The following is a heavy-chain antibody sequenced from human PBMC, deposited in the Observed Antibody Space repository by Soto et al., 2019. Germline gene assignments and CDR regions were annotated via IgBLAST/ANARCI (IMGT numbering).Heavy chain of an antibody. CDR3: ARGYCTTTICDPWFDP. V-gene: IGHV5-51*01. CDR1: GYSFTSYW. D-gene: IGHD2-2*01. Sequence: GESLKISCTGVGYSFTSYWIGWVRQMPGKGLEWMGIIYPGDSDTRYSPSFQGHVTISADKSITTAYLQWSSLKASDTAMYYCARGYCTTTICDPWFDPWGQGTLVTVSS. J-gene: IGHJ5*02. CDR2: IYPGDSDT.